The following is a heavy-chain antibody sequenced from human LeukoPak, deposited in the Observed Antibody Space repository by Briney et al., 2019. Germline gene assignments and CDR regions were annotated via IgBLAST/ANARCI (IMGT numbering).Heavy chain of an antibody. V-gene: IGHV3-53*01. CDR1: GFTVSSNY. J-gene: IGHJ6*02. Sequence: PGGSLRLSCAASGFTVSSNYMSWVRQAPGKGLEWVSVIYSGGSTYYADSVKGRFTISRDNSKNTLYLQMNSLRAKDTAVYYCARVGCGGSCAGYYYYYGMGVWGQGTTVTVSS. CDR2: IYSGGST. CDR3: ARVGCGGSCAGYYYYYGMGV. D-gene: IGHD2-15*01.